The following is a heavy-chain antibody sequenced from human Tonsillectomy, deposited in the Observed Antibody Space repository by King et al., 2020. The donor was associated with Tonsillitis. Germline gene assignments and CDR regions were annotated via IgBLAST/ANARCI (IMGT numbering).Heavy chain of an antibody. D-gene: IGHD2-2*01. CDR2: IFYSGRT. J-gene: IGHJ3*02. Sequence: LQLQESGPGLVKPSETLSLTCKVSGGSISSSSYFWDWIRQTPEKGLEWIGGIFYSGRTYYNPSLKSRVTISGDTSKNQLSLKLSSVTAADTAVYYCARRATGIVVVPATRDAFDIWGQGTMVTVSS. CDR1: GGSISSSSYF. CDR3: ARRATGIVVVPATRDAFDI. V-gene: IGHV4-39*01.